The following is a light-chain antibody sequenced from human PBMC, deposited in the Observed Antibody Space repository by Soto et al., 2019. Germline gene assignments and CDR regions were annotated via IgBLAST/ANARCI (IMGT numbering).Light chain of an antibody. CDR1: QSISSY. J-gene: IGKJ1*01. V-gene: IGKV1-5*01. CDR3: QQYDSPPPT. Sequence: MTQSPSSLSASVGDRVTITCRASQSISSYLNWYQQKPGKAPKLLIYDASNLESGVPSRFSGSGSGTEFTLTISSLQPDDSATYYCQQYDSPPPTFGQGTKVDIK. CDR2: DAS.